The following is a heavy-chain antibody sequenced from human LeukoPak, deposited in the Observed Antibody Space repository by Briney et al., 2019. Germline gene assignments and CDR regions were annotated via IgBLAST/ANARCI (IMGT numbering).Heavy chain of an antibody. CDR1: GGSISSSSYY. J-gene: IGHJ4*02. Sequence: SETLSLTCTVSGGSISSSSYYWGWIRQPPGKGMEWIGSIYYSGSTYYNPSLKSRVTISVDTSKNQFSLKLSSVTAADTAVYYCARLTVLRFLEWHFDYWGQGTLVTVSS. D-gene: IGHD3-3*01. V-gene: IGHV4-39*01. CDR3: ARLTVLRFLEWHFDY. CDR2: IYYSGST.